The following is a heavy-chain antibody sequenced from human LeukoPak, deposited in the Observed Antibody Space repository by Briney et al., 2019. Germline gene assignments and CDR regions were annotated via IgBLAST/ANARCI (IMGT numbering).Heavy chain of an antibody. V-gene: IGHV1-2*02. CDR3: ARDRKNYDFWSGYYVKRGVAYYMDV. J-gene: IGHJ6*03. CDR1: GGTFSSYA. CDR2: INPNSGGT. Sequence: GASVKVSCKASGGTFSSYAISWVRQAPGQGLEWMGWINPNSGGTNYAQKFQGRVTMTRDTSISTAYMELSRLRSDDTAVYYCARDRKNYDFWSGYYVKRGVAYYMDVWGKGTTVTVSS. D-gene: IGHD3-3*01.